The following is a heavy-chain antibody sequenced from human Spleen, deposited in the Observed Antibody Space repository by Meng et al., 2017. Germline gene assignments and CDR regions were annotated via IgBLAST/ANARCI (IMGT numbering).Heavy chain of an antibody. CDR2: TRNKANSNTT. CDR1: GFTFSDYD. CDR3: TRMEVAAGGFDS. Sequence: EVQLVESGGCLVQPGGSLRLSCAASGFTFSDYDMDWVRQAPGKGREGVGRTRNKANSNTTEYAAYVKVRFSITSDDSKNSLYLLMNSLKVEDTAVDYCTRMEVAAGGFDSWGQGTLVTVSS. D-gene: IGHD6-19*01. V-gene: IGHV3-72*01. J-gene: IGHJ4*02.